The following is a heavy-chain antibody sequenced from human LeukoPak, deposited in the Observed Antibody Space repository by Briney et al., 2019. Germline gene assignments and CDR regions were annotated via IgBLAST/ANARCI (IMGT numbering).Heavy chain of an antibody. J-gene: IGHJ5*02. CDR2: FSAYNGNT. D-gene: IGHD2-15*01. CDR1: GYTFTSYG. Sequence: ASVKVSRKASGYTFTSYGISWVRQAPGQGIEWMGWFSAYNGNTNYAQKLQGRVTMTTDTSTSTAYMELSSLRSEDTAVYYCARVSGGYCSGGSCPKGWFDPWGQGTLVTVSS. V-gene: IGHV1-18*01. CDR3: ARVSGGYCSGGSCPKGWFDP.